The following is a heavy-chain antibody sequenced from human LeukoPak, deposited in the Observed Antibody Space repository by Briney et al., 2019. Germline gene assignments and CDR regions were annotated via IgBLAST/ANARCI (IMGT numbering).Heavy chain of an antibody. V-gene: IGHV3-23*01. D-gene: IGHD2-15*01. CDR3: AKGVSGDATGSHFDY. CDR1: GFTFSSYA. J-gene: IGHJ4*02. CDR2: ISGSGTST. Sequence: PGESLRLSCAASGFTFSSYAMNWVRQAPGKGLEWVSVISGSGTSTYYPDSVKGRFTISRDNSKNTLYLQMNSLRAEDTAVYYCAKGVSGDATGSHFDYWGQGTLVTVSS.